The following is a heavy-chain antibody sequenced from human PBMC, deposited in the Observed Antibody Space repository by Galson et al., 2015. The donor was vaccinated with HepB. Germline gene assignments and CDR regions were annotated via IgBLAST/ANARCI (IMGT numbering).Heavy chain of an antibody. D-gene: IGHD4-17*01. CDR1: GFTFSDYY. CDR3: ARGGGSEVSGDYYYYCMDV. V-gene: IGHV3-11*01. J-gene: IGHJ6*03. CDR2: ISRGGGSI. Sequence: SLRLSCAASGFTFSDYYVNWIRQAPGKGLEWVSYISRGGGSIYYADSVKGRFTISRDNAKNSLYLQMNSLRAEDTAVYYCARGGGSEVSGDYYYYCMDVWGKGTTVTVSS.